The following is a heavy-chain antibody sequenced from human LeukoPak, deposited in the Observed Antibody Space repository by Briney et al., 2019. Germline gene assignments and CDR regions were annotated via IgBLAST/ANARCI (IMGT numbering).Heavy chain of an antibody. J-gene: IGHJ4*02. CDR1: GYTFTNYD. CDR2: MSPNNGNT. V-gene: IGHV1-8*01. CDR3: ASNPPRTGDFNS. Sequence: ASVTVSCTTSGYTFTNYDINWVRQATGQGLEWLGWMSPNNGNTGYAQKFQGRVTMTRDTSISTAYMELSSLRSEDTAVYYCASNPPRTGDFNSWGQGALVTVSS. D-gene: IGHD7-27*01.